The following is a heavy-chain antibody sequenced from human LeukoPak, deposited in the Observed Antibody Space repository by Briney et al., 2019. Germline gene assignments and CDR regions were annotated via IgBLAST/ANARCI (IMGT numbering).Heavy chain of an antibody. Sequence: ASVKVSCKASGYTFTGYYMHWVRQAPGQGLEWMGWINPNSGGTNYAQKFQGTVTMTRDTSISTAYMELSRLRSDDTAVYYCARGAVAGAAYYYYYMDVWGKGTTVTVSS. CDR2: INPNSGGT. J-gene: IGHJ6*03. CDR1: GYTFTGYY. CDR3: ARGAVAGAAYYYYYMDV. D-gene: IGHD6-19*01. V-gene: IGHV1-2*02.